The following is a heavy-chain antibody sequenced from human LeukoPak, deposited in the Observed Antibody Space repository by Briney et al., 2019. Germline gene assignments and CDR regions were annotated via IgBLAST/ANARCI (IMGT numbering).Heavy chain of an antibody. CDR2: IYHSGST. V-gene: IGHV4-4*02. D-gene: IGHD5-18*01. CDR1: GGSMSSSNW. CDR3: ARVGSSYGYSGYFDY. Sequence: PSGTLSLTCDVSGGSMSSSNWWSWVRQPPGKGLEWIGEIYHSGSTNYNPSLKSRVTISVDKSKNQFPLKLSSVTAADTALYYCARVGSSYGYSGYFDYWGQGTLVTVSS. J-gene: IGHJ4*02.